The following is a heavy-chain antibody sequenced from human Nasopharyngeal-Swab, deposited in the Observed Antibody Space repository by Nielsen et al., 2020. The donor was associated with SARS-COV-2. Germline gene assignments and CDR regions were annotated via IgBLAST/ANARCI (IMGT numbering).Heavy chain of an antibody. J-gene: IGHJ6*02. CDR1: GYTFTSYD. Sequence: ASVKVSCKASGYTFTSYDIKWVRQATAQGLEWLEWMNPTSGNTGYAQKFQGRLTMTRNTSISTADMELSTLRSVDTAVYYCARWVRYFDWLFQSDYYYYGMDVWGQGTTVTVSS. V-gene: IGHV1-8*01. CDR2: MNPTSGNT. CDR3: ARWVRYFDWLFQSDYYYYGMDV. D-gene: IGHD3-9*01.